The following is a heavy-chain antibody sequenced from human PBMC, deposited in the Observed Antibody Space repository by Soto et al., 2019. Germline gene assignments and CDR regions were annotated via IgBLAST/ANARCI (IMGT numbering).Heavy chain of an antibody. V-gene: IGHV4-34*02. D-gene: IGHD3-10*01. CDR2: INHRGST. J-gene: IGHJ4*02. Sequence: QVQLQQWGAGLLKPSETLSLTCAVYGGSFSGYYWSWIRQPPGKGLEWIGEINHRGSTIYNPSLESRVTISVDTSKNQFSLKLSSVTAADTAVYYCARVQWFGMDGRYWGLGTLVTVS. CDR1: GGSFSGYY. CDR3: ARVQWFGMDGRY.